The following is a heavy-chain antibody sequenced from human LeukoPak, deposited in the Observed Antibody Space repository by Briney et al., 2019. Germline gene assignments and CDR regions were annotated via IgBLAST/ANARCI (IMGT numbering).Heavy chain of an antibody. Sequence: ASVKVSCKASRYTFTSYYMHWVRQAPEHGLEWMGIINPSGVSTSYAQKFQGRVTMTRDTSTSTAYMELSRLRSDDTAVYYCAREGPKGLPSDDAFDIWGQGTMVTVSS. J-gene: IGHJ3*02. CDR2: INPSGVST. V-gene: IGHV1-46*01. CDR1: RYTFTSYY. D-gene: IGHD2-15*01. CDR3: AREGPKGLPSDDAFDI.